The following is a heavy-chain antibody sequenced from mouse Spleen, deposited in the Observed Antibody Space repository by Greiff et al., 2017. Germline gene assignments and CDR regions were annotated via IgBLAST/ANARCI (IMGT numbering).Heavy chain of an antibody. Sequence: EVKLQESGGGLVKLGGSLKLSCAASGFTFSSYAMSWVRQTPEKRLEWVATISSGGGNTYYPDSVKGRFTISRDNAKNTLYLQMSSLKSEDTAMYYCARDGSSYDFDYWGQGTTLTVSS. CDR1: GFTFSSYA. D-gene: IGHD1-1*01. CDR2: ISSGGGNT. CDR3: ARDGSSYDFDY. V-gene: IGHV5-9*04. J-gene: IGHJ2*01.